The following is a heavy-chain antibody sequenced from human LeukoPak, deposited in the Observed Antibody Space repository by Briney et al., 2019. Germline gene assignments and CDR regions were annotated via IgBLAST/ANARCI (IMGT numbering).Heavy chain of an antibody. D-gene: IGHD1-26*01. CDR3: AKDRSIGTYYTFDH. CDR1: GFTFTNYA. V-gene: IGHV3-23*01. CDR2: ISASGVMT. J-gene: IGHJ4*02. Sequence: GGSLRLSCAASGFTFTNYAMTWVRQAPGKGLEWVSSISASGVMTYYADSVKGRFTVSRDTSKNSLFLQMSSLTAADTAVYYCAKDRSIGTYYTFDHWGQGTLVTVSS.